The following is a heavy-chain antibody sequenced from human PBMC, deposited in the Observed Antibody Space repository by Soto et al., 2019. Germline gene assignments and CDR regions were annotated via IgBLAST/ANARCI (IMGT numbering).Heavy chain of an antibody. CDR3: AREGSYSAYNFAHGIQLWSFDF. CDR2: IFASGST. CDR1: GGSINTFY. D-gene: IGHD5-12*01. V-gene: IGHV4-4*07. J-gene: IGHJ4*02. Sequence: SETLSLTCTVSGGSINTFYWSWVRQPAGKGLEWIGRIFASGSTSFNPSLESRVAMSVDTSKNHFSLNLSSVTAADMAVYYCAREGSYSAYNFAHGIQLWSFDFWGQGALVTVSS.